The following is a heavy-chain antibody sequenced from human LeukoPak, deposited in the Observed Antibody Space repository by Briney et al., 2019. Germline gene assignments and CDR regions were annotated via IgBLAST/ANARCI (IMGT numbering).Heavy chain of an antibody. CDR3: AKEGYSNGPDP. D-gene: IGHD4-11*01. J-gene: IGHJ5*02. CDR1: GYSLTDHS. Sequence: ASVKVSCKASGYSLTDHSMHWLRRTPGHGLEWIGWINPQNGVAVYGKTLQGRVTMTRDTSISTVYLEVSALRPDDTGVYYCAKEGYSNGPDPWGPGSLVTVSS. CDR2: INPQNGVA. V-gene: IGHV1-2*02.